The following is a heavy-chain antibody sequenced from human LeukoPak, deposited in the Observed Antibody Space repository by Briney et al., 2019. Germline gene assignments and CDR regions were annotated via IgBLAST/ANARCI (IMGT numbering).Heavy chain of an antibody. D-gene: IGHD3-22*01. Sequence: SETLSLTCTVSGGSISSYYWSWIRQPPGKGLEWIGYIYYSGSTNYNPSLKSRVTISVDTSKNQFSLRLSSVTATDTAVYYCARASYSYDISGWVPFDYWGQGTLVTVSS. CDR2: IYYSGST. V-gene: IGHV4-59*08. J-gene: IGHJ4*02. CDR1: GGSISSYY. CDR3: ARASYSYDISGWVPFDY.